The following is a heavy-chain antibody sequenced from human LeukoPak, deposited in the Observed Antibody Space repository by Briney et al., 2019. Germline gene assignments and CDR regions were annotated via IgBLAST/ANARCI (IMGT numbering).Heavy chain of an antibody. V-gene: IGHV3-53*01. CDR3: ARDLNGDYNFDY. D-gene: IGHD4-17*01. CDR1: GFTFSSYD. J-gene: IGHJ4*02. Sequence: GGSLRLSCAASGFTFSSYDMHWVRQATGKGLEWVSVIYSGGSTYYADSVKGRFTISRDNSKNTLYLQMNSLRAEDTAVYYCARDLNGDYNFDYWGQGTLVTVSS. CDR2: IYSGGST.